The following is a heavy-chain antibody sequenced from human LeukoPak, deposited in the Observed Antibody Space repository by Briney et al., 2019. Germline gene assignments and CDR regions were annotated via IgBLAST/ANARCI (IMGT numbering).Heavy chain of an antibody. V-gene: IGHV4-59*01. CDR2: ISDSGST. J-gene: IGHJ5*02. Sequence: PSETLSLTCTGSGGSITGYYWTWIRPPPGKGLEWIGYISDSGSTNYNPSLKSRVTMSVDSSNTEFALRLNSVTAADTAVYYCARVFRGAVTSNWFDPWGQGTLVTVSS. CDR1: GGSITGYY. D-gene: IGHD4-17*01. CDR3: ARVFRGAVTSNWFDP.